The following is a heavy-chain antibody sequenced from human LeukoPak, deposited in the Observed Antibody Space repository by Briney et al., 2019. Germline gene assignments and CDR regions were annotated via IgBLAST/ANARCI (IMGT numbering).Heavy chain of an antibody. CDR2: TYYRSKWYN. Sequence: SQTLSLTRAISGDSVSSNSAAWNWIRQSPSRGLEWLGRTYYRSKWYNDYAVSVKSRITINPDTSKNQFSLQLNSVTPEDTAVYYCARVTPLLWFGEFSFGSPGAFDIWGQGTMVTVSS. CDR1: GDSVSSNSAA. D-gene: IGHD3-10*01. V-gene: IGHV6-1*01. CDR3: ARVTPLLWFGEFSFGSPGAFDI. J-gene: IGHJ3*02.